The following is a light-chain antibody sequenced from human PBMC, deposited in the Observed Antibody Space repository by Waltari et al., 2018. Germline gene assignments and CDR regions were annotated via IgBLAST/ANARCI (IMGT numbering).Light chain of an antibody. Sequence: QSALTQPASVSGSPGQSITISCTGTSDHIGASSYVTWYHQRPGKVPKLIIYDLTERPSGVSNRFSGSKSGSTASLTVSGLQAEDEGLFYCSAYTSTGSLKFGGGTRVTVL. CDR1: SDHIGASSY. V-gene: IGLV2-14*03. CDR3: SAYTSTGSLK. J-gene: IGLJ2*01. CDR2: DLT.